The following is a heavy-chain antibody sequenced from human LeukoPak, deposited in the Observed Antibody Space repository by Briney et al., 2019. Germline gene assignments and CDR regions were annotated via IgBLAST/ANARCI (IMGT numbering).Heavy chain of an antibody. CDR3: ARDELLGYYSSGWQTIPDY. D-gene: IGHD6-19*01. Sequence: ASVKVSCKASGYTFTSYYTHWVRQAPGQGLEWMGIINPSGGSTSYAQKFQGRVTMTGDTSTSTVYMELSSLRSEDTAVYYCARDELLGYYSSGWQTIPDYWGQGTLVTVSS. CDR2: INPSGGST. J-gene: IGHJ4*02. CDR1: GYTFTSYY. V-gene: IGHV1-46*03.